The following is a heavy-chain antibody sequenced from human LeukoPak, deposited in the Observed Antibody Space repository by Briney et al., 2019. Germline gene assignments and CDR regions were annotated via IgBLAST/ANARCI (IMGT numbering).Heavy chain of an antibody. CDR1: GGSISSYY. D-gene: IGHD5-12*01. V-gene: IGHV4-4*07. J-gene: IGHJ3*02. CDR2: IYTSGST. CDR3: ARDLLHRGYAFDI. Sequence: QSLTCTVSGGSISSYYWSWIRQPAGKGLEWIGRIYTSGSTNYNPSLKSRVTMSVDTSKNQFSLKLSSVTAADTAVYYCARDLLHRGYAFDIWGQGTMVTVSS.